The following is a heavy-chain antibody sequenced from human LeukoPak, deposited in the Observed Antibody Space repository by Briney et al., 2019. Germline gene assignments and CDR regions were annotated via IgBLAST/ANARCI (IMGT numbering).Heavy chain of an antibody. D-gene: IGHD5-24*01. V-gene: IGHV3-20*04. CDR1: GFTFSSYA. J-gene: IGHJ4*02. Sequence: GGSLRLSCAASGFTFSSYAMHWVRQAPGKGLQWVSGINWNGGSTGYADSVKGRFTISRDNAKNSLYLQMNSLRAEDTALYYCARVVLSRGERDYWGQGTLVTVSS. CDR2: INWNGGST. CDR3: ARVVLSRGERDY.